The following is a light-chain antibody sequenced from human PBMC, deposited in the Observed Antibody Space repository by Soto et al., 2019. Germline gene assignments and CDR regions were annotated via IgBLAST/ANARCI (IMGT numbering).Light chain of an antibody. Sequence: DLQMTQSPSTLSSSLGDSVTITCRASQSVSSWLAWYQQKPGKAPKLLIYKASNLESGVQSRFSGSGSGTEFTLTIRSLQPDDFATYYCKQYNSDSTCGQGTKVDIK. CDR3: KQYNSDST. J-gene: IGKJ1*01. CDR1: QSVSSW. CDR2: KAS. V-gene: IGKV1-5*03.